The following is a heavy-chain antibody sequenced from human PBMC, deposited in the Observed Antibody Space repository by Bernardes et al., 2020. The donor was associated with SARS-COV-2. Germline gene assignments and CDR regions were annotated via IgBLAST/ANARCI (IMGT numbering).Heavy chain of an antibody. CDR2: IFSGGTT. J-gene: IGHJ4*02. CDR1: GGSISSYY. V-gene: IGHV3-53*01. Sequence: ETLSLTCTVSGGSISSYYWSWIRQPPGKGLEWVSVIFSGGTTNYADSVRGRFTISRDGSKNTLYLLMNSLRAEDTAVYYCARDRGLDGYSHFDFWGQGTLVTVSS. CDR3: ARDRGLDGYSHFDF. D-gene: IGHD5-18*01.